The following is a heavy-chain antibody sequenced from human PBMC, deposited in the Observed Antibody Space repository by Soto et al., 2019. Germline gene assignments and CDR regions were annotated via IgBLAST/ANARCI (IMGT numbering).Heavy chain of an antibody. V-gene: IGHV4-59*08. CDR3: ASLVVTAHNWFDP. D-gene: IGHD2-21*02. CDR2: IYHSGST. Sequence: PSETLSLTCTVSGGSISSYYWSWIRQPPGKGLEWIGHIYHSGSTKYNPSLKSRVTISVDTSKNQFSLKLSSVTAADTAVYYCASLVVTAHNWFDPWGQGTLVTVSS. J-gene: IGHJ5*02. CDR1: GGSISSYY.